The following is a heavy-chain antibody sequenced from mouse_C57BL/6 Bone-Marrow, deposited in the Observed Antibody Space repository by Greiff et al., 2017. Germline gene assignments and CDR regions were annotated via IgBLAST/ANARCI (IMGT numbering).Heavy chain of an antibody. Sequence: QVQLQQSGAELARPGASVKLSCKASGYTFTSSGISWVKQRTGQGLEWIGEIYPRSGNTYYNEKFKGKATLTADKSSSTAYMELRSLTSEDSAVYFCARSYYYGSSFWFAYWGQGTLVTVSA. V-gene: IGHV1-81*01. J-gene: IGHJ3*01. CDR2: IYPRSGNT. CDR3: ARSYYYGSSFWFAY. D-gene: IGHD1-1*01. CDR1: GYTFTSSG.